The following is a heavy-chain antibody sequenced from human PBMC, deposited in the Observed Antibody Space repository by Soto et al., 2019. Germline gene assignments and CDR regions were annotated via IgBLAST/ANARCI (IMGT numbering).Heavy chain of an antibody. J-gene: IGHJ4*02. Sequence: GASVKVSCKASGYSFTAFHMHWVRQAPGLGLQWMGIINPNLGHSNTAQRFQGRAAMTWDTSTSTVYMELSSLTSDDTAVYYCARAPYSTSSFFFDHWGQGTPVTVSS. CDR1: GYSFTAFH. CDR2: INPNLGHS. V-gene: IGHV1-46*01. D-gene: IGHD6-6*01. CDR3: ARAPYSTSSFFFDH.